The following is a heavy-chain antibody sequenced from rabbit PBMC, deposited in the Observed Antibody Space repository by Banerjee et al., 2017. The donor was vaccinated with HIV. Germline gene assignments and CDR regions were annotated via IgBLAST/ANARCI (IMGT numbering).Heavy chain of an antibody. D-gene: IGHD4-1*01. CDR3: ARDLAGVIGWNFGL. J-gene: IGHJ4*01. Sequence: QEQLEESGGGLVKPGASLTLTCKASGFSFISGYYMCWVRQAPGKGLEWIGCIGTGSSGSSYYASWAKGRFTISKTSSTTVTLQMTSLTAADTATYFCARDLAGVIGWNFGLWGPGTLVTVS. CDR2: IGTGSSGSS. CDR1: GFSFISGYY. V-gene: IGHV1S45*01.